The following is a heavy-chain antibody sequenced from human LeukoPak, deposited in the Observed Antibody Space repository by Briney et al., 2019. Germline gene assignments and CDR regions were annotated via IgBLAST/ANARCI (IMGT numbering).Heavy chain of an antibody. V-gene: IGHV3-48*02. J-gene: IGHJ4*02. CDR3: ARDRGYYGSGSFYHDY. Sequence: PGGSLRLSCAASGFTFSSYEMNWVRQAPGKGPEWVAYISSSSGTIYYADSVKGRFTISRDSAKNTLYLQLNSLRDEDTAVYYCARDRGYYGSGSFYHDYWGQGTLVTVSS. CDR1: GFTFSSYE. D-gene: IGHD3-10*01. CDR2: ISSSSGTI.